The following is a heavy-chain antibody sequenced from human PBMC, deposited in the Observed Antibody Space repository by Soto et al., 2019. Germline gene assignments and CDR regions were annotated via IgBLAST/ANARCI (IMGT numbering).Heavy chain of an antibody. Sequence: PSEILSLTWTVSGGSMSCFCWTWIRQPAGKGLEWIGRVYSSGGTHYSPSLKSRVTISLDTSKNQFSLRLLSVTDADTAVYFCARGQRFSDWFDPWGQGTLVTVSS. CDR2: VYSSGGT. D-gene: IGHD3-3*01. CDR1: GGSMSCFC. J-gene: IGHJ5*02. V-gene: IGHV4-4*07. CDR3: ARGQRFSDWFDP.